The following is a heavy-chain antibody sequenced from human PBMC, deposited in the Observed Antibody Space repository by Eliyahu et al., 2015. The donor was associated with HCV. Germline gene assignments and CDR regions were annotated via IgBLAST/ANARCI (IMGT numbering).Heavy chain of an antibody. D-gene: IGHD3-16*01. V-gene: IGHV3-9*01. CDR1: GFPFDDYA. Sequence: EVQLVESGGGLLQPGRSLRLSCAASGFPFDDYAMHWVRQTPGKGLGWVSGISWNSGKVDYADSVKGRFTISRDNAKNSLYLQMSSLRAEDTALYYCVKDPYSYAAIGRGAYFDSWGQGTLVTVSS. J-gene: IGHJ4*02. CDR2: ISWNSGKV. CDR3: VKDPYSYAAIGRGAYFDS.